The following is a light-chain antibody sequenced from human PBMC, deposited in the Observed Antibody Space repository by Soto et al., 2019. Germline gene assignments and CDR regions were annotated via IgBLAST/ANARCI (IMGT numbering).Light chain of an antibody. Sequence: DIQMTQSPSSLSASVGDTISITCRSFQSISKSLNWYQQRPGKALKLLIFGASTLHNGVPPRFSGLGSGTHFNLTINNILPEDAAAYYCQQSYSVPYTFGQGTKVDIK. CDR3: QQSYSVPYT. J-gene: IGKJ2*01. CDR1: QSISKS. V-gene: IGKV1-39*01. CDR2: GAS.